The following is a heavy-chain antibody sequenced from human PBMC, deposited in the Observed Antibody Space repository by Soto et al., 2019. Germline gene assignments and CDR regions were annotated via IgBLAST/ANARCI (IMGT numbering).Heavy chain of an antibody. CDR1: GVSISSSDYY. J-gene: IGHJ4*02. V-gene: IGHV4-31*03. Sequence: QVQLQESGPGLVKPSQTLSLTCSVSGVSISSSDYYWTWIRQHPGKGLEWIGYIYPSGSTYYNPSLKSRVTIAIDTSKNQFSLKLTSVTAADTAVYYGARGQLEIGRGVGWGQGTLVTVSS. CDR2: IYPSGST. CDR3: ARGQLEIGRGVG. D-gene: IGHD6-13*01.